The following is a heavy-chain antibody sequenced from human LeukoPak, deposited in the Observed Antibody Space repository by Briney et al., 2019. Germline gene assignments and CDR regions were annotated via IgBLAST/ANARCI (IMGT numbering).Heavy chain of an antibody. V-gene: IGHV4-34*01. CDR3: ARVTVNNALDY. CDR1: GGSFSGYY. D-gene: IGHD4-17*01. Sequence: SETLSLTCAVYGGSFSGYYWSWIRQPPGKGLEWIGEINHSGSTNYNPSLKSRVTISVDRSKNQFSLKLSSVTAADTAVYYCARVTVNNALDYWGQGTLVTVSP. J-gene: IGHJ4*02. CDR2: INHSGST.